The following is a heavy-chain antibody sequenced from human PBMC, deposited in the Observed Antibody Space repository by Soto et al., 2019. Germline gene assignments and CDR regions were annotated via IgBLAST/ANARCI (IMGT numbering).Heavy chain of an antibody. CDR3: ARDIVVVPAAMGYFDY. CDR2: ISAYNSNS. CDR1: GYTFTSYG. V-gene: IGHV1-18*01. J-gene: IGHJ4*02. Sequence: ASVKVSCKASGYTFTSYGISWVRQAPGQGLEWMGWISAYNSNSNYAQKLQGRVTMTTDTSTSTAYMELRSLRSDDTAVYYCARDIVVVPAAMGYFDYWGQGTLVTVSS. D-gene: IGHD2-2*01.